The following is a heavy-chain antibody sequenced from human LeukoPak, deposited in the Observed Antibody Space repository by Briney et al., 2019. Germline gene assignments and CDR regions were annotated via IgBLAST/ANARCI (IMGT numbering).Heavy chain of an antibody. CDR1: GYTFTSYG. CDR2: ISAYNGNT. D-gene: IGHD3-9*01. J-gene: IGHJ4*02. CDR3: ARLGGLRHFDSAYFDY. Sequence: ASVTVAFKASGYTFTSYGISWLRQAPGQGLEWMGWISAYNGNTNYAQKLQGRVTMTTDTSTSTAYMELRCLRSDDTAVYYCARLGGLRHFDSAYFDYWGQGTLVTVSS. V-gene: IGHV1-18*01.